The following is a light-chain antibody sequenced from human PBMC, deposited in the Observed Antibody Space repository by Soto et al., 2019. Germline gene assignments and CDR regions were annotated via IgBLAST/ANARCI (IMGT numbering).Light chain of an antibody. CDR3: QQYGSSPVT. Sequence: EIVLTQSPGTLSLSPGERATLSCRASQTVSSSYLAWYRQKPGQAPRLLIYDASNRATDIPDRFSGSGSGTDFSLTISRLEPEDFAVYYCQQYGSSPVTFGPGTKVDIK. CDR2: DAS. V-gene: IGKV3-20*01. J-gene: IGKJ3*01. CDR1: QTVSSSY.